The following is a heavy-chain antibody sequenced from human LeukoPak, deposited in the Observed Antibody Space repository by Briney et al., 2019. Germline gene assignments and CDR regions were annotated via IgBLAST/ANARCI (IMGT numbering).Heavy chain of an antibody. CDR1: GDSITSYY. CDR3: ASLLTGDGTPAYYYMDV. Sequence: SETLSLTCIVSGDSITSYYWTWIRQPPGKGLEWIGHIYDSGSANYNPSLKSRVTISVDTSKNQFSLKLSSVTAADTAVYYCASLLTGDGTPAYYYMDVWGKGTTVTVSS. CDR2: IYDSGSA. V-gene: IGHV4-59*01. D-gene: IGHD7-27*01. J-gene: IGHJ6*03.